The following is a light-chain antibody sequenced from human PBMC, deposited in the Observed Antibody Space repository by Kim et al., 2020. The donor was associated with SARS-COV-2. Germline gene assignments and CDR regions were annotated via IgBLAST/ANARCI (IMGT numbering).Light chain of an antibody. J-gene: IGKJ4*01. CDR2: DAS. CDR3: QQRNSWPPAVT. V-gene: IGKV3-11*01. Sequence: SPGERATLSCRASQNIDTYLAWYQQRPGQAPRLLVYDASNRATGVPDRFSGSVSGTDFTLTISSLEPEDFSLYYCQQRNSWPPAVTFGGGTKLEI. CDR1: QNIDTY.